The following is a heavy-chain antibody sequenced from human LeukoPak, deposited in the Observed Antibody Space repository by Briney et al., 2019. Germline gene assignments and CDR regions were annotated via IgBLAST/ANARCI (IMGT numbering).Heavy chain of an antibody. CDR3: SRHVDTAMDYYFDY. CDR2: IRSKVNSYAT. V-gene: IGHV3-73*01. CDR1: GFTFSGSA. D-gene: IGHD5-18*01. Sequence: GGSLRLSCAASGFTFSGSAMHWVRQASGKGLEWVGRIRSKVNSYATAYSASVKGRFTISRDGSKNTAYLQMNSLKTEDTAVYYCSRHVDTAMDYYFDYWGQGIMVTVSS. J-gene: IGHJ4*02.